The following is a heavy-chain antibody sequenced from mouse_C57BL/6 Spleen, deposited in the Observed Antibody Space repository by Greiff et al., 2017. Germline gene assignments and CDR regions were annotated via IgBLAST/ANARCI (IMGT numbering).Heavy chain of an antibody. V-gene: IGHV1-53*01. CDR2: INPSNGGT. Sequence: VQLQQPGTELVKPGASVKLSCKASGYTFTSYWMHWVKQRPGQGLEWIGNINPSNGGTNYNEKFKSKATLTVDKSSSTAYMQLSSLTSGGSAVYYCARGEDCEGYFDYWGQGTTLTVSS. CDR1: GYTFTSYW. J-gene: IGHJ2*01. CDR3: ARGEDCEGYFDY.